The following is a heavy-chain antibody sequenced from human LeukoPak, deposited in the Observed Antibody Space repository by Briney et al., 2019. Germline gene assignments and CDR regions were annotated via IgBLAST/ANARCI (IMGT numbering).Heavy chain of an antibody. CDR2: INSDGSST. Sequence: QPGGSLRLSCAASGFTFSSYWMHWVRQAPGKGLVWVSRINSDGSSTSYAGSVKGRFTISRDNAKNTLYLQMNSLRAEDTAVYYCARLSSTSCLDYWGQGTLVTVSS. CDR1: GFTFSSYW. D-gene: IGHD2-2*01. V-gene: IGHV3-74*01. J-gene: IGHJ4*02. CDR3: ARLSSTSCLDY.